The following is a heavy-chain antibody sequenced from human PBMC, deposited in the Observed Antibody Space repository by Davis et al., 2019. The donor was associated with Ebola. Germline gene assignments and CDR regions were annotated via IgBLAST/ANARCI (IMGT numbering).Heavy chain of an antibody. D-gene: IGHD2-2*02. J-gene: IGHJ5*02. CDR1: GFTFRTYA. CDR2: VSGSGTTT. Sequence: GGSLRLSCAASGFTFRTYAMNWVRQAPGKGLEWVSSVSGSGTTTSYADSVKGRFTISRDNSNNTLYLQMNSLRVGDTARYYCAKASWRPADRPLLDPWGQGTLVTVSS. V-gene: IGHV3-23*01. CDR3: AKASWRPADRPLLDP.